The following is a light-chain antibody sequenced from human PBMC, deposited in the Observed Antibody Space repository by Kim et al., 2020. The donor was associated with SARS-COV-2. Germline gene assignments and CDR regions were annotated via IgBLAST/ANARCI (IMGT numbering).Light chain of an antibody. CDR3: NSRDSNDNVV. Sequence: SSELTLDPAVSVALGQTVRITCQGDSLRSYYATWYQQKPGQAPIVVIYGKNNRPSGIPDRFSGSSSGNTASLTITGTQAGDEADYYCNSRDSNDNVVFGGGTKLTVL. V-gene: IGLV3-19*01. CDR1: SLRSYY. J-gene: IGLJ2*01. CDR2: GKN.